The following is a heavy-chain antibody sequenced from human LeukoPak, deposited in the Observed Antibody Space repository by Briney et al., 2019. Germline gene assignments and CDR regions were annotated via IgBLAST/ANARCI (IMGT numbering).Heavy chain of an antibody. Sequence: PGGSLRLSCVGSGFTFSNYLMNWVRQAPGKGLVWVTVIWPDGSTKYYADSVKGRFTVSRDNSKNTLYLQMNSLRAEDTAVYYCARDSRDTAMDFDYWGQGTLVTVSS. V-gene: IGHV3-33*08. CDR1: GFTFSNYL. CDR2: IWPDGSTK. D-gene: IGHD5-18*01. CDR3: ARDSRDTAMDFDY. J-gene: IGHJ4*02.